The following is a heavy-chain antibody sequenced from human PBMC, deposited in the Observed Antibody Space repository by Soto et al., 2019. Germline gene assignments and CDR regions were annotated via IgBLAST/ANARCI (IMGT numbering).Heavy chain of an antibody. CDR3: ARDRDIVVVPAATGRPYYYGMDV. Sequence: SETLSLTCTVSGGSISSGGYYWSWIRQHPGKGLEWIGYIYYSGSTYYNPSLKSRVTISVDTSKNQLSLKLSSVTAADTAVYYCARDRDIVVVPAATGRPYYYGMDVWGQGTTVTVSS. J-gene: IGHJ6*02. CDR1: GGSISSGGYY. D-gene: IGHD2-2*01. V-gene: IGHV4-31*03. CDR2: IYYSGST.